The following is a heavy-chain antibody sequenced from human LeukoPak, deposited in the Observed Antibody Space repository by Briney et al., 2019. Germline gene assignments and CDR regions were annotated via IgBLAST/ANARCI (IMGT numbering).Heavy chain of an antibody. D-gene: IGHD3-22*01. CDR2: INPNSGGT. J-gene: IGHJ4*02. CDR1: GYTFTGYY. Sequence: ASVKVSCKASGYTFTGYYMHWVRQAPGQGLEWMGWINPNSGGTNYAQKFQGRVTMTRDTSISTAYMELSRLRSDDTAVYYCARSYYYDSSGYSRPLDYWGQGTLVTVSS. CDR3: ARSYYYDSSGYSRPLDY. V-gene: IGHV1-2*02.